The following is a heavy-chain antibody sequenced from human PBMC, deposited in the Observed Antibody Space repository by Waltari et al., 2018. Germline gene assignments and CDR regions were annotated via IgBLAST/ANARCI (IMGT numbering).Heavy chain of an antibody. V-gene: IGHV3-7*01. CDR3: AAVKTIWSLDY. J-gene: IGHJ4*02. Sequence: EVQLVESGGGLVQPGGSLTLSCAASGFTFSSYWMSWVRQAPGKGLEWLAKLKQDGSETYLLDSVRGRFTVSRDNAKNSLFLHMNSLRVEDTGVYYCAAVKTIWSLDYWGQGALVTVSS. D-gene: IGHD1-1*01. CDR2: LKQDGSET. CDR1: GFTFSSYW.